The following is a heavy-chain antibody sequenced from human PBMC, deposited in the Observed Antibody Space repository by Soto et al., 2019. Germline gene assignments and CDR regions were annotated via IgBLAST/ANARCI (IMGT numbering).Heavy chain of an antibody. J-gene: IGHJ6*02. V-gene: IGHV3-21*01. D-gene: IGHD2-2*01. CDR1: GFTFSSYS. CDR2: ISSSSSYI. Sequence: GGSLRLSCAASGFTFSSYSMNWVRQAPGKGLEWVSSISSSSSYIYYADSVKGRFTISRDNAKNSLYLQMNSLRAEDTAVYYCASLVVPPNYYYYGMDVWGQGTTVTVSS. CDR3: ASLVVPPNYYYYGMDV.